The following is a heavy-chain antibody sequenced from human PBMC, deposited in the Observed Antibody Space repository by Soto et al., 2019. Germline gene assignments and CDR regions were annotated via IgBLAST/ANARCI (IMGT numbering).Heavy chain of an antibody. V-gene: IGHV3-66*01. CDR2: IYSGGGT. CDR1: GFTVSSNY. D-gene: IGHD3-10*01. J-gene: IGHJ4*02. CDR3: ARERREGYNRGLDY. Sequence: PGGSLRLSCAASGFTVSSNYMSWVRQAPGKGLEWVSIIYSGGGTNYADSVKGRFTISRDNSENTVYLQMNSLRAEDTAVYYCARERREGYNRGLDYWGQGTLVTVSS.